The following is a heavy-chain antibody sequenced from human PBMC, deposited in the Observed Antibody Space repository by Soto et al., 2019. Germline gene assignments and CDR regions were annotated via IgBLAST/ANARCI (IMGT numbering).Heavy chain of an antibody. CDR1: GFTFSSYG. CDR3: ARVSSRGDSSSGHPPEYGMDV. J-gene: IGHJ6*02. D-gene: IGHD6-13*01. V-gene: IGHV3-33*01. Sequence: GGSLRLSCAASGFTFSSYGMHWVRQAPGKGLEWVAVIWYDGSNKYYADSVKGRFTISRDNSKNTLYLQMNSLRAEDTAVYYCARVSSRGDSSSGHPPEYGMDVWGQGTTVTVSS. CDR2: IWYDGSNK.